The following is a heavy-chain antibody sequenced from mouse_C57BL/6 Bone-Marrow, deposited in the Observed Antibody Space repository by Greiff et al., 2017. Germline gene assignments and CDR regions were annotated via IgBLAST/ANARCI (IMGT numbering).Heavy chain of an antibody. D-gene: IGHD1-1*01. CDR1: GFSLPSYG. CDR3: ARTPHYYGSRGYAMDY. J-gene: IGHJ4*01. CDR2: IWSGGST. Sequence: VQLQQSGPGLVQPSQSLSITCTVSGFSLPSYGVHWVRQSPGKGLEWLGVIWSGGSTDYNAAFISRLSISKDNSKSQVFFKMNSLQADDTAIYYCARTPHYYGSRGYAMDYWGQGTSVTVSS. V-gene: IGHV2-2*01.